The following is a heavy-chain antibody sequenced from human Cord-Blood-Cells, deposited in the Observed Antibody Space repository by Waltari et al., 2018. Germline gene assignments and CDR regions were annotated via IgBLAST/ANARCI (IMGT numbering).Heavy chain of an antibody. V-gene: IGHV3-7*01. J-gene: IGHJ4*02. D-gene: IGHD4-4*01. Sequence: EVQLVESGGGLVQPGGSLRLACAASGFTFSSYWISWVRQAPGKGLEWVANIKQDGSEKYYVDSVKGRFTISRDNAKNSLYLQMNSLRAEDTAVYYCAREGTVTTGPFDYWGQGTLVTVSS. CDR3: AREGTVTTGPFDY. CDR2: IKQDGSEK. CDR1: GFTFSSYW.